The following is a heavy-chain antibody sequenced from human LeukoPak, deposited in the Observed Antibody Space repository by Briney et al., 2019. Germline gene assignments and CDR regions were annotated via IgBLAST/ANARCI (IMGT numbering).Heavy chain of an antibody. Sequence: PSETLSLTCTVSGGSISSGDYYWSWIRQPPGKGLEWIGYIYYSGSTYYNPTLKSRVTISVDTSKNQFSLKLSSVTAADTAVYYCARGPENYGFDPWGQGTLVTVSS. V-gene: IGHV4-30-4*01. CDR1: GGSISSGDYY. CDR2: IYYSGST. J-gene: IGHJ5*02. D-gene: IGHD3-16*01. CDR3: ARGPENYGFDP.